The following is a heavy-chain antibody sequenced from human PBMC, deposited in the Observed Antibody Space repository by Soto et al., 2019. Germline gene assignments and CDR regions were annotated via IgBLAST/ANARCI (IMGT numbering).Heavy chain of an antibody. CDR1: GLTFSGSS. D-gene: IGHD3-3*01. V-gene: IGHV3-73*02. CDR2: IRDKANSYAT. J-gene: IGHJ6*02. CDR3: TNDFWSGPTQSGV. Sequence: EVQLVESGGGLVQPGGSLKLSCAASGLTFSGSSIHWVRQASGKGLEWVGRIRDKANSYATAYAASVKDRFTISRDDSESTAYLQLNSLKTEDTAVYYCTNDFWSGPTQSGVWGQGTTVIVSS.